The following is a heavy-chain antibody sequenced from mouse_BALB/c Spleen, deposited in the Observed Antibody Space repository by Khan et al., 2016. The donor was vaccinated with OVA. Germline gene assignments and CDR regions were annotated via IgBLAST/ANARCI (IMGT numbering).Heavy chain of an antibody. Sequence: QLQLVQSGPELKKPGDTVRISCKASGYTFTTAGIQWVQKMPGKGLQWLGWIHTHSGVPKYAEDFKGRFAFSLEISVNTAYLQITNLTNEDTATYFGAREGDASYRNDGSAMEKWGQGTSVTVSS. CDR2: IHTHSGVP. CDR3: AREGDASYRNDGSAMEK. V-gene: IGHV9-4*02. J-gene: IGHJ4*01. CDR1: GYTFTTAG. D-gene: IGHD2-14*01.